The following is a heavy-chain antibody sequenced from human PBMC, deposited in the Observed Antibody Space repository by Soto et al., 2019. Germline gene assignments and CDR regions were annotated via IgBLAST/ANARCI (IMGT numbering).Heavy chain of an antibody. J-gene: IGHJ3*02. V-gene: IGHV3-23*01. Sequence: GGSLRLSCAASGFTFSSYAMSWVRQAPGKGLEWVTAISGSGGSTYYADTVKGQFTISRDNSKNTLYRQMNSLRAEDTALYYCAKASITMIVVAPLDIWGQGTMVTVSS. CDR1: GFTFSSYA. CDR3: AKASITMIVVAPLDI. D-gene: IGHD3-22*01. CDR2: ISGSGGST.